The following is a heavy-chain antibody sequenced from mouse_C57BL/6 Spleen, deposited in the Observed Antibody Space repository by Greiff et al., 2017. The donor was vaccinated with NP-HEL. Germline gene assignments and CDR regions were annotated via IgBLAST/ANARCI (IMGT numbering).Heavy chain of an antibody. CDR2: ISGGGGNT. Sequence: EVMLVESGGGLVKPGGSLKLSCAASGFTFSSYTMSWVRQTPEKRLEWVATISGGGGNTYYPDSVKGRFTISRDNAKNTLYLQMSSLRSEDTALYYCAREDYTKGFAYWGQGTLVTVSA. D-gene: IGHD2-12*01. J-gene: IGHJ3*01. CDR1: GFTFSSYT. V-gene: IGHV5-9*01. CDR3: AREDYTKGFAY.